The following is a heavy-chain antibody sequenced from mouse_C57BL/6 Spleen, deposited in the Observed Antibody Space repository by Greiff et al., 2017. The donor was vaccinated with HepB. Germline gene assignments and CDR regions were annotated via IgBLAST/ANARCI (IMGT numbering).Heavy chain of an antibody. V-gene: IGHV5-12*01. J-gene: IGHJ2*01. Sequence: EVKLMESGGGLVQPGGSLKLSCAASGFTFSDYYMYWVRQTPEKRLEWVAYISNGGGSTYYPDTVKGRFTISRDNAKNTLYLQMSRLKSEDTAMYYCARISYYGTFFDYWGQGTTLTVSS. CDR3: ARISYYGTFFDY. CDR1: GFTFSDYY. D-gene: IGHD1-1*01. CDR2: ISNGGGST.